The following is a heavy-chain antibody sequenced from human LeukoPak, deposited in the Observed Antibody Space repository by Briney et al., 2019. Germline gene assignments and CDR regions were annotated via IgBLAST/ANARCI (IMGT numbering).Heavy chain of an antibody. CDR2: IYHSGIT. CDR3: ARKDGDY. V-gene: IGHV4-38-2*02. Sequence: SETLSLTCTVSDYSISSGYGYYWGWIRQPPGKGLAWIGNIYHSGITYYNHFNSSLKSRVTISIDTSKNQFSLRLTSVTAADTAVYYCARKDGDYWGQGTLVTVSS. J-gene: IGHJ4*02. CDR1: DYSISSGYGYY.